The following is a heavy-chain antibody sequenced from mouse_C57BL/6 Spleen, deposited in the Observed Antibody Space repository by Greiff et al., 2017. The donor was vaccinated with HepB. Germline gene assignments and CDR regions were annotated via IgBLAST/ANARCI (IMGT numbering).Heavy chain of an antibody. V-gene: IGHV5-4*01. CDR1: GFTFSSYA. CDR2: ISDGGSYT. J-gene: IGHJ2*01. Sequence: EVHLVESGGGLVKPGGSLKLSCAASGFTFSSYAMSWVRQTPEKRLEWVATISDGGSYTYYPDNVKGRFTISRDNAKHNLYLQMSHLKSEDTAMYYCARGRYFDYWGQGTTLTVSS. CDR3: ARGRYFDY.